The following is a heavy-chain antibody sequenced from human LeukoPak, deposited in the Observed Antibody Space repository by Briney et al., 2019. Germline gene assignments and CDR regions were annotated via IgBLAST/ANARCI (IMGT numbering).Heavy chain of an antibody. J-gene: IGHJ6*02. Sequence: GGSLRLSCAASGLTFSSYGMHWVRQAPGRGLEWEAVISYDGSNKSYADSVQGRFTISRDNSKNTLYLQMNSLRAEDTAVYYCAKAEGGYYYYVMDVWGQGTTVTVSS. CDR1: GLTFSSYG. CDR2: ISYDGSNK. CDR3: AKAEGGYYYYVMDV. D-gene: IGHD1-14*01. V-gene: IGHV3-30*18.